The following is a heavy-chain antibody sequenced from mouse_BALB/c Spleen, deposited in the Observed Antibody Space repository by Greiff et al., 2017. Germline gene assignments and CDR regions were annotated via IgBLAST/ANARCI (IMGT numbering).Heavy chain of an antibody. CDR3: ARHPITTATYWYFDV. D-gene: IGHD1-2*01. J-gene: IGHJ1*01. CDR2: ISNGGGST. V-gene: IGHV5-12-2*01. Sequence: EVQLMESGGGLVQPGGSLKLSCAASGFTFSSYTMSWVRQTPEKRLEWVAYISNGGGSTYYPDTVKGRFTISRDNAKNTLYLQMSSLKSEDTAMYYCARHPITTATYWYFDVWGAGTTVTVSS. CDR1: GFTFSSYT.